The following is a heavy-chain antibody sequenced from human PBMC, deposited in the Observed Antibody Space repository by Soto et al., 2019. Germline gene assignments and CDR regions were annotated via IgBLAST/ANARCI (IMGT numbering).Heavy chain of an antibody. J-gene: IGHJ4*02. CDR1: GFTFSSYS. Sequence: EVQLVESGGGLVQPGGSLRLSCAASGFTFSSYSMNWVRQAPGKGLEWLSYISSSGGTMYFADSVKGRFTISRDNAKNSLYLQMNSLRAEDTAVYYCAREGDSGSYALRWGQGTLVTVSS. D-gene: IGHD3-10*01. CDR2: ISSSGGTM. V-gene: IGHV3-48*01. CDR3: AREGDSGSYALR.